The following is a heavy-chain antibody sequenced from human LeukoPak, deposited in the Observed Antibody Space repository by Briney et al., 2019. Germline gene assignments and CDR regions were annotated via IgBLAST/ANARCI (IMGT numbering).Heavy chain of an antibody. J-gene: IGHJ4*02. Sequence: QPGGSLRLSCAASGFTFSSYGMHWVRQAPGKGLEWVAVIWYDGSNKYYADSVKGRFTISRDNSKNTLYLQMNSLRAEDTAVYYCATAPPEDGVWFGEPRFDYWGQGTLVTVSS. CDR2: IWYDGSNK. V-gene: IGHV3-33*01. CDR3: ATAPPEDGVWFGEPRFDY. CDR1: GFTFSSYG. D-gene: IGHD3-10*01.